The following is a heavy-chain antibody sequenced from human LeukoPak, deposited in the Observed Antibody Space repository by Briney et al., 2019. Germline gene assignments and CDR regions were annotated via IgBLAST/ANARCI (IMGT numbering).Heavy chain of an antibody. CDR3: AKALYDFWSGTTPSWFDP. D-gene: IGHD3-3*01. V-gene: IGHV3-23*01. CDR2: ISGSGGST. Sequence: GGSLRLSCAASGFTFSSYAMSWVRQAPGKGLEWVSAISGSGGSTYYVDSVKGRFTISRDNSKNTLYLQMNSLRAEDTAVYYCAKALYDFWSGTTPSWFDPWGQGTLVTVSS. J-gene: IGHJ5*02. CDR1: GFTFSSYA.